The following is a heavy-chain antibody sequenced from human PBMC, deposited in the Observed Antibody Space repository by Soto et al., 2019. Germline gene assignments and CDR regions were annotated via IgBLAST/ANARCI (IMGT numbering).Heavy chain of an antibody. CDR2: IWSAGLT. CDR1: GFTVISKY. CDR3: ARELPPDL. J-gene: IGHJ5*02. D-gene: IGHD2-15*01. V-gene: IGHV3-53*01. Sequence: GWSLRLACASSGFTVISKYMNWVRQAPGKGLEWVSIIWSAGLTYYADSVRGRFTISRDISKNILFLQMNNLRAEDSAIYYCARELPPDLWGQGTLVTVSS.